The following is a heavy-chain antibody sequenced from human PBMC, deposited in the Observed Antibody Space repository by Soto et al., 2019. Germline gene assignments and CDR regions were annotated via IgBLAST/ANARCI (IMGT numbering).Heavy chain of an antibody. D-gene: IGHD5-12*01. CDR2: IYYSGST. CDR1: GGSISSGGSY. Sequence: QVQRQESGPGLVKPSQTLSLTCTVSGGSISSGGSYWSWIRQEPGKGLEWIGYIYYSGSTYYNPCLKIRFTLSVDTAKNQCSVKLSSVPAADTAVYYCAKVSTMVGGPDYWGQGTLVTVSS. CDR3: AKVSTMVGGPDY. V-gene: IGHV4-31*03. J-gene: IGHJ4*02.